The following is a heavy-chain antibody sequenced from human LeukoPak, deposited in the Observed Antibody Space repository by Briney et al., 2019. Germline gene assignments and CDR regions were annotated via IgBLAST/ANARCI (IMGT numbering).Heavy chain of an antibody. CDR3: ARGGCQLLSGCRWFDP. CDR1: GGSFSGYY. Sequence: SETLSLTCAVYGGSFSGYYWSWIRQPPGKGLEWIGEINHSGSTNYNPSLKSRVTISVDTSENQFSLKLSSVTAADTAVYYCARGGCQLLSGCRWFDPWGQGTLVTVSS. J-gene: IGHJ5*02. V-gene: IGHV4-34*01. CDR2: INHSGST. D-gene: IGHD2-2*01.